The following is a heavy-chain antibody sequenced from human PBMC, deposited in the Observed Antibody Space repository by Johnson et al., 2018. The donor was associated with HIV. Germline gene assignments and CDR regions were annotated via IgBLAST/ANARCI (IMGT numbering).Heavy chain of an antibody. D-gene: IGHD3-22*01. J-gene: IGHJ3*02. CDR1: GFTFSSYA. CDR2: ISYDGSNK. Sequence: VQLLESGGGVVQPGRSLRLSCAASGFTFSSYAMHWVRQAPGKGLEWVAVISYDGSNKYYADSVKGRFTISRDNSKNTLYLQMNSLRAEDTAVYYCANLVADYDSSGEQPNDAFDIWGQGTTVTVSS. CDR3: ANLVADYDSSGEQPNDAFDI. V-gene: IGHV3-30-3*01.